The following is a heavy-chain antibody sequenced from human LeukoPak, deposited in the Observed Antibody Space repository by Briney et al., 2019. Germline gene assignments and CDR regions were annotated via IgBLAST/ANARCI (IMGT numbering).Heavy chain of an antibody. V-gene: IGHV4-59*12. CDR1: GGSISSYY. J-gene: IGHJ6*02. CDR2: IYHSGST. CDR3: AREVRYYYDSSGYRLGDYGMDV. Sequence: PSETLSLTCTVSGGSISSYYWSWIRQPPGKGLEWIGYIYHSGSTYYNPSLKSRVTISVDRSKNQFSLKLSSVTAADTAVYYCAREVRYYYDSSGYRLGDYGMDVWGQGTTVTVSS. D-gene: IGHD3-22*01.